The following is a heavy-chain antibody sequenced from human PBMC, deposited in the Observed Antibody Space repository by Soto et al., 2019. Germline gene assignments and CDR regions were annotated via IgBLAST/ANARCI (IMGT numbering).Heavy chain of an antibody. CDR3: ARDHFVDIVATPSYYFDY. V-gene: IGHV4-4*07. J-gene: IGHJ4*02. D-gene: IGHD5-12*01. CDR1: GGSISSYY. Sequence: PSETLSLTCTVSGGSISSYYWSWIRQPAGKGLEWIGRIYTSGSTNYNPSLKSRVTMSVDTSKNQFSLKLSSVTAADTAVYYCARDHFVDIVATPSYYFDYWGQGTLVTVSS. CDR2: IYTSGST.